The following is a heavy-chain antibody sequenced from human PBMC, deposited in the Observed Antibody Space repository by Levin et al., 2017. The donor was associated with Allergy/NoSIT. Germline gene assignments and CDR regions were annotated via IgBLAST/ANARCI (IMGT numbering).Heavy chain of an antibody. CDR2: IIPIFGTA. CDR1: GGTFSSYA. Sequence: KISCKASGGTFSSYAISWVRQAPGQGLEWMGGIIPIFGTANYAQKFQGRVTITADESTSTAYMELSSLRSEDTAVYYCARGYCSSTSCSPTYFQHWGQGTLVTVSS. J-gene: IGHJ1*01. V-gene: IGHV1-69*01. D-gene: IGHD2-2*01. CDR3: ARGYCSSTSCSPTYFQH.